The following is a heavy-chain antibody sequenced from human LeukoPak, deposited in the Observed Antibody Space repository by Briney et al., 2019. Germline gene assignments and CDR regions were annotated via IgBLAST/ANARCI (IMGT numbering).Heavy chain of an antibody. Sequence: GGSLRLSCAASGFTFTDYYMTWIRQAPGKGLEWVSYISTSGTTIHYADSVKGRFTISRDNAKNSLYLQMNSLRAEDTAVYYCARDLGLRPGVFDYWGQGTLVTVSS. J-gene: IGHJ4*02. CDR3: ARDLGLRPGVFDY. D-gene: IGHD4-17*01. CDR1: GFTFTDYY. CDR2: ISTSGTTI. V-gene: IGHV3-11*04.